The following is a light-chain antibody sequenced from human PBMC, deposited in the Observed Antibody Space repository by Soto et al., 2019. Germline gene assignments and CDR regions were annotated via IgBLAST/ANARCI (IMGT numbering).Light chain of an antibody. CDR1: QSISSY. V-gene: IGKV1-39*01. CDR2: AAS. J-gene: IGKJ2*01. CDR3: HQSYSTPPYT. Sequence: DIQMTQSPSSLSASVGDRVTITCRASQSISSYLNWYQQKPGKAPKLLIYAASSLQSGVPSRFSGSGAGTDCTLTISSLQPEDFATYYWHQSYSTPPYTFGQGTKLEIK.